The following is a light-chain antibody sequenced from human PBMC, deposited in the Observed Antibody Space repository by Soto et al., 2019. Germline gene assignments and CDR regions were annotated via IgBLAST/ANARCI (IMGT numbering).Light chain of an antibody. V-gene: IGLV2-14*01. CDR2: EVS. Sequence: QSALAQPASVSGSPGQSITISCAGTNRDVGGYNYVSWYHQYPGKAPKLIIYEVSNRPSGVSNRFSGSKSGNTASLTISGLQAEDEADYYCSSYTSSSTLVFGTGTKLTVL. CDR3: SSYTSSSTLV. J-gene: IGLJ1*01. CDR1: NRDVGGYNY.